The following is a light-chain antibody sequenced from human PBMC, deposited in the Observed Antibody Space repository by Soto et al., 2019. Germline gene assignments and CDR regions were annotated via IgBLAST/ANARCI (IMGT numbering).Light chain of an antibody. V-gene: IGKV1-39*01. CDR2: DAS. CDR3: QQTYSTPQT. J-gene: IGKJ1*01. Sequence: DIQMTQSPSSLSASVGDRVTITCRTSQSITNYLNWYQQKPGKAPKLLIDDASSLQSGVSSRFSGSASGTDFTLTISSLQPEDFATYYCQQTYSTPQTFGQGTKVEIK. CDR1: QSITNY.